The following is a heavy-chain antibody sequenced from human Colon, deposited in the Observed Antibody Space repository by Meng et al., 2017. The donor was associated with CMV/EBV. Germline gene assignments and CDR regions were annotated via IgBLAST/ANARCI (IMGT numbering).Heavy chain of an antibody. Sequence: GSLRLSCTVSGGSISSSSYYWGWIRQPPGKGLEWIGGIYYSGSTYYNPSLKSRVTISVDTSKNQFSLKLSSVTAADTAVYYCARESRGSWYDNWFDPWGQGTLVTVSS. CDR1: GGSISSSSYY. V-gene: IGHV4-39*07. J-gene: IGHJ5*02. CDR3: ARESRGSWYDNWFDP. CDR2: IYYSGST. D-gene: IGHD6-13*01.